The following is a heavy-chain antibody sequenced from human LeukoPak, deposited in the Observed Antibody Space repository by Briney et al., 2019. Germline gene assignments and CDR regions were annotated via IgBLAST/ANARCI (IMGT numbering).Heavy chain of an antibody. J-gene: IGHJ4*02. V-gene: IGHV3-23*01. CDR2: ISGSGVST. CDR1: GSSFSNYA. Sequence: GGSLRLSCAASGSSFSNYAMSWVRQAPGKGLEWVSTISGSGVSTYYADSVKGRFTLSRDNSKNTLYLQMNSLRAEDTAVYYCAKVVLAAGDLFYFDYWGQGTLVTVSS. D-gene: IGHD6-13*01. CDR3: AKVVLAAGDLFYFDY.